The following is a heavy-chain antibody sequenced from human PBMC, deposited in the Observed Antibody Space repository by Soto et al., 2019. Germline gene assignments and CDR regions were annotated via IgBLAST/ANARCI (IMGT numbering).Heavy chain of an antibody. Sequence: GGSLRLSCAASGFTFSSYSMNWVRQAPGKGLEWVAVIRNDGSNKYYADSVKGRFTISRDNSKNTLYLQMNSLRAEDTAVYYCARDLQYGSGSYHYYYYYMDVWGKGTTVTVSS. CDR3: ARDLQYGSGSYHYYYYYMDV. J-gene: IGHJ6*03. D-gene: IGHD3-10*01. CDR1: GFTFSSYS. CDR2: IRNDGSNK. V-gene: IGHV3-33*08.